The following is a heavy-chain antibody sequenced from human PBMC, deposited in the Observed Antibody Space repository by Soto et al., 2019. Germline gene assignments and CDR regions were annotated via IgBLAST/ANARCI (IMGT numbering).Heavy chain of an antibody. CDR1: VVIFEDYG. V-gene: IGHV3-30*03. CDR2: IPNDGVNT. J-gene: IGHJ4*01. Sequence: CLRLSRASPVVIFEDYGMHWIRQAPGKGLEWVAVIPNDGVNTYYAASVRGRFTISRDNLNNTLFLHMTGLMPGDTGVYYCARHSVGRFDSWVNGTPVTV. CDR3: ARHSVGRFDS. D-gene: IGHD6-13*01.